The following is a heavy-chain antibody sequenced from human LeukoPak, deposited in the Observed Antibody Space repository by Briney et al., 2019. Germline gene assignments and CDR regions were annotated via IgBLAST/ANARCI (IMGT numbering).Heavy chain of an antibody. Sequence: PSETLSLTCAVYGGSFSGYYWSWIRQPPGKGLEWIGEIDHSGSTNYNPSLKSRVTISVDTSKNQFSLKLSSVTAADTAVYYCARNPPGIADYWGQGTLVTVSS. CDR2: IDHSGST. J-gene: IGHJ4*02. D-gene: IGHD6-13*01. CDR1: GGSFSGYY. V-gene: IGHV4-34*01. CDR3: ARNPPGIADY.